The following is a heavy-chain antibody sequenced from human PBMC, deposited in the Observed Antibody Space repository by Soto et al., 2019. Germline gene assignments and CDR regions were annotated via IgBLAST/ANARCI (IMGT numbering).Heavy chain of an antibody. V-gene: IGHV1-8*01. CDR3: ANSNYDFWSGSTPLYYYYGMDV. J-gene: IGHJ6*02. CDR1: GYTFTSYD. CDR2: MDPNSGNT. Sequence: GASVKVSCKASGYTFTSYDINWVRQATGQGLEWMGWMDPNSGNTGYAQKFQGRVTMTRNTSISTAYMELSSLRSEDTAVYYCANSNYDFWSGSTPLYYYYGMDVWGQGTTVTVSS. D-gene: IGHD3-3*01.